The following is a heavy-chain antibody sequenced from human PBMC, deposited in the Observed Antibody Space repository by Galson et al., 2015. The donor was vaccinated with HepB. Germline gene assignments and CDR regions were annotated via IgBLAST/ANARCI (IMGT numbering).Heavy chain of an antibody. CDR3: AREVGRYYGSGSPGYFDY. CDR2: IIPILGLP. V-gene: IGHV1-69*04. Sequence: CKASGDTFNTYTITWVRQAPGQGLEWMGRIIPILGLPRYAQKFQGRLTIIADKSTRTAYMELSSLTSEDTAVYYCAREVGRYYGSGSPGYFDYWGQGTLVSVSA. CDR1: GDTFNTYT. J-gene: IGHJ4*02. D-gene: IGHD3-10*01.